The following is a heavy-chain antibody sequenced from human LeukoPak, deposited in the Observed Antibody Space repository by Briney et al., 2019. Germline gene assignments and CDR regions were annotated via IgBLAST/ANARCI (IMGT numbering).Heavy chain of an antibody. CDR3: ARVEIWYAAAGAFDY. J-gene: IGHJ4*02. V-gene: IGHV4-59*01. D-gene: IGHD6-13*01. CDR2: IYYSGRT. Sequence: PSETLSLTCTVSGDSINSYYWNWIRQPPGKGLEWIGYIYYSGRTDYNPSLKSRVTISVDTSKHQFSMKLSSVTAADTAVYYCARVEIWYAAAGAFDYWGQGTLVTVSS. CDR1: GDSINSYY.